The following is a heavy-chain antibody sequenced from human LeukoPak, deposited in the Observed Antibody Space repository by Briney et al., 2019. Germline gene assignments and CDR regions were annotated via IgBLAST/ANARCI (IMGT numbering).Heavy chain of an antibody. CDR3: AKRLKRNYYYHYAMDV. V-gene: IGHV3-23*01. J-gene: IGHJ6*02. CDR1: GFTFKTHA. CDR2: IDDSGVIR. Sequence: GGSLRLSCAASGFTFKTHATSWVRQAPEKGLEWVSRIDDSGVIRSYADSVKGRFTISRDNSKMTLTLQMNSLRAEDTAVYYCAKRLKRNYYYHYAMDVWGQGTTVTVPS. D-gene: IGHD3-22*01.